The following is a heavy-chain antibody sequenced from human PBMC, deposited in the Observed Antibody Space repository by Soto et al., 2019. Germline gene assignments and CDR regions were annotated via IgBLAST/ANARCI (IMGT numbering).Heavy chain of an antibody. CDR3: ARHVDTAMVPDYYYYGMDV. V-gene: IGHV5-10-1*01. CDR2: IDPSDSYT. CDR1: GYSFTSYW. D-gene: IGHD5-18*01. J-gene: IGHJ6*02. Sequence: GESLKISCKGSGYSFTSYWISWVRQMPGKGLEWMGRIDPSDSYTNYSPSFQGHVTISADKSISTAYLQWSSLKASDTAMYYCARHVDTAMVPDYYYYGMDVWGQGTTVTVSS.